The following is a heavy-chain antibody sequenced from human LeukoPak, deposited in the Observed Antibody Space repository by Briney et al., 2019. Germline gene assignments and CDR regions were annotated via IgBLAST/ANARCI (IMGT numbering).Heavy chain of an antibody. Sequence: SETLSLTCTVSGGSISSYYWSWIRQPPGKGLEWIGYIYYSGSTNYNPSLKSRVTISVETSKNQLSLKLSSVTAADPAVYYCARGGGGSPVFGVVIAYFDYWGQGTLVTVSS. J-gene: IGHJ4*02. D-gene: IGHD3-3*01. CDR2: IYYSGST. CDR3: ARGGGGSPVFGVVIAYFDY. V-gene: IGHV4-59*01. CDR1: GGSISSYY.